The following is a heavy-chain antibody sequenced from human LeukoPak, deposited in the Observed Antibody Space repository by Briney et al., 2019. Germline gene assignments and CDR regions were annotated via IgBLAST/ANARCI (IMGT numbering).Heavy chain of an antibody. J-gene: IGHJ6*03. D-gene: IGHD3-16*01. Sequence: GGSLRLSCAASGFTFSSYSMNWVRQAPGKGLERVSSISISNSYYADSVKGRFTISRDNAKNSLYLQMNSLRAEDTAVYYCARGQDYRNFYYYYMDVWGKGTTVTVSS. CDR3: ARGQDYRNFYYYYMDV. V-gene: IGHV3-21*01. CDR1: GFTFSSYS. CDR2: ISISNSY.